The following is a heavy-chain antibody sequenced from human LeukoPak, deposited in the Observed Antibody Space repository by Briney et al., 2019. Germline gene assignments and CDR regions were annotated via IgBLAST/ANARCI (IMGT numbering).Heavy chain of an antibody. J-gene: IGHJ4*02. CDR2: VKSDGGGI. CDR3: ARQAGSGFDY. V-gene: IGHV3-74*01. CDR1: GFTFTDYW. Sequence: GGSLRLSCAVSGFTFTDYWIHWVRQAPGKGLEWVSRVKSDGGGINYGDSVKGRFTMSRDNAKNTLYLQMNSLRAEDTAVYYCARQAGSGFDYWGQGSLVTVSS. D-gene: IGHD3-10*01.